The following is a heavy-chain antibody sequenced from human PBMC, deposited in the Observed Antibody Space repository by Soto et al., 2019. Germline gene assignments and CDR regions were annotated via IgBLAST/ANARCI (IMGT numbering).Heavy chain of an antibody. D-gene: IGHD3-16*02. CDR2: MYHSGST. CDR1: GGSISTCCYS. J-gene: IGHJ1*01. CDR3: ARGRLRMITFGGVIEQYFQH. Sequence: SETLSLTCAVSGGSISTCCYSWSWIRQPPGKGLEWIGYMYHSGSTYYNPSLKSRVTISVDTSKNQFSLKLSSVTAADTAVYYCARGRLRMITFGGVIEQYFQHWGQGTLVTVSS. V-gene: IGHV4-30-2*01.